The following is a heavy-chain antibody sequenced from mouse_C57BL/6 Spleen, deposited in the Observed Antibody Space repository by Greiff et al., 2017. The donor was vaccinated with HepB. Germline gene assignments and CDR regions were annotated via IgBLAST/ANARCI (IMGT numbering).Heavy chain of an antibody. J-gene: IGHJ3*01. V-gene: IGHV5-2*03. Sequence: EVKLVESGGGLVQPGESLKLSCESNEYEFPSHDMSWVRKTPEKRLELVAAINSDGGSTYYPDTMERRFNISRDNTKKTLYLQMSSLRSEDTALYYGARQGYYGTFAYWGQGTLVTVSA. CDR3: ARQGYYGTFAY. D-gene: IGHD2-1*01. CDR2: INSDGGST. CDR1: EYEFPSHD.